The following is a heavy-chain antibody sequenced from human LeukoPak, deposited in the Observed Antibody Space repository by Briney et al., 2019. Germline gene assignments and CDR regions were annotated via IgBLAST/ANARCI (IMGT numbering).Heavy chain of an antibody. CDR1: GFTFSSYS. Sequence: TGGSLRLSCAASGFTFSSYSMNWVRQAPGKGLEWVSSISSSSSYIYYADSLKGRFTISRDNARNSLYLQMNSLRAEDTAVYYCARVGDSSGYYRLYDYWGQGTLVTVSS. CDR3: ARVGDSSGYYRLYDY. V-gene: IGHV3-21*01. CDR2: ISSSSSYI. D-gene: IGHD3-22*01. J-gene: IGHJ4*02.